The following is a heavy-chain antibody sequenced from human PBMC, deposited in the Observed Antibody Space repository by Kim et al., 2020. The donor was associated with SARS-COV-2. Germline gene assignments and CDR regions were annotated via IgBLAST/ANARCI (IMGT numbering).Heavy chain of an antibody. CDR3: ARVYRDCSSTSCYTRRGWFDP. CDR2: INHSGST. Sequence: SETLSLTCAVYGGSFSGYYWSWIRQPPGKGLEWIGEINHSGSTNYNPSLKSRVTISVDTSKNQFSLKLSSVTAADTAVYYCARVYRDCSSTSCYTRRGWFDPWGQGTLVTVSS. V-gene: IGHV4-34*01. D-gene: IGHD2-2*02. J-gene: IGHJ5*02. CDR1: GGSFSGYY.